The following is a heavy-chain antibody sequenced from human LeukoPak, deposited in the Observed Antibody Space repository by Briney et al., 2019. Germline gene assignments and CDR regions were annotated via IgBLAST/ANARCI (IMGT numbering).Heavy chain of an antibody. CDR1: GYSISSTYY. Sequence: SETLSITCTLSGYSISSTYYWGSLRQPPGKGLEWIGTIHHSGTTYYNPSLKSRVTISVDTSKNQFSLKLTSVTASDTAVYYCAGNDYARPPDYWGQGTLVTVSS. D-gene: IGHD4/OR15-4a*01. V-gene: IGHV4-38-2*02. J-gene: IGHJ4*02. CDR2: IHHSGTT. CDR3: AGNDYARPPDY.